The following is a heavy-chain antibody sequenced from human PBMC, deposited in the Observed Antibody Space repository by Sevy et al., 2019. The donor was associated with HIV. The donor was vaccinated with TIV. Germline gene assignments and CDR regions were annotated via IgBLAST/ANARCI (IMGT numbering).Heavy chain of an antibody. D-gene: IGHD1-1*01. Sequence: GGSLRLSCAASGFSFSSYEMNWVRQAPGKGLEWVSYISSSGSSTYYAGSVKGRFTISSDNAKNSLYLEMNSLRAEDTAVYYCARGGRHRDVYNRKDAFDIWGQGTMVTVSS. J-gene: IGHJ3*02. V-gene: IGHV3-48*03. CDR3: ARGGRHRDVYNRKDAFDI. CDR2: ISSSGSST. CDR1: GFSFSSYE.